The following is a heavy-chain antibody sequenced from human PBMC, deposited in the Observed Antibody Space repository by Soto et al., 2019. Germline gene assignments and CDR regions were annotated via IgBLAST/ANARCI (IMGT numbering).Heavy chain of an antibody. CDR1: GGSISSYY. Sequence: QVQLQESGPGLVKPSETLSLTCTVSGGSISSYYWSWIRQPPGKGLEWIGYIYYSGRTNYNPSLKSRVTISVDTSKNQFSLKLSSVTAADTAVYYCARDLGITMVRGVADNWFDPWGQGTLVTVSS. CDR3: ARDLGITMVRGVADNWFDP. CDR2: IYYSGRT. J-gene: IGHJ5*02. D-gene: IGHD3-10*01. V-gene: IGHV4-59*01.